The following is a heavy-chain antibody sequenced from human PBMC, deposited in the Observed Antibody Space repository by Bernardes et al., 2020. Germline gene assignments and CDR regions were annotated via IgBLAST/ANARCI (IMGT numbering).Heavy chain of an antibody. CDR1: GDTFSSYA. D-gene: IGHD6-13*01. CDR3: ARVGYSSSFFSLYYYYYGMDV. J-gene: IGHJ6*02. Sequence: SVKVSCKASGDTFSSYAISWVRQAPGQGLEWMGWIIPIFGKANYAQKFQGRVTITADESTRTAYMELSSLRSEDTAVYYCARVGYSSSFFSLYYYYYGMDVWGQGTTVTVSS. CDR2: IIPIFGKA. V-gene: IGHV1-69*13.